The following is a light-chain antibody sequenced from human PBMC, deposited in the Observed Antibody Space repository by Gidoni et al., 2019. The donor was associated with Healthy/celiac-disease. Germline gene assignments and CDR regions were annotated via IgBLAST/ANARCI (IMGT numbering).Light chain of an antibody. J-gene: IGKJ4*01. CDR1: QSISSY. CDR3: QQSYSTFALT. Sequence: DIQITQPPSSLSASIGDRVTITCRASQSISSYLNWYQQKPGKAPKLLIYAASSLQSGVPSRFSGSGSGTDFTLTISSLQPEDFATYYCQQSYSTFALTFGGXTKVEIK. V-gene: IGKV1-39*01. CDR2: AAS.